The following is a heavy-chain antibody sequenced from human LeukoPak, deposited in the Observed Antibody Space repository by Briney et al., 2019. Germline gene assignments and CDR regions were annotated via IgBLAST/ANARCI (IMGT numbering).Heavy chain of an antibody. V-gene: IGHV3-30*18. J-gene: IGHJ4*02. Sequence: GRSLRLSCAASGFTFSSYGMHWVRQAPGKGLEWVAVISYDGSNKYYADSVKGRFTISRDNSKNTLYLQMNSLRAEDTAVYYCANCFPVDTAMFDYWGQGTLVTVSS. D-gene: IGHD5-18*01. CDR1: GFTFSSYG. CDR3: ANCFPVDTAMFDY. CDR2: ISYDGSNK.